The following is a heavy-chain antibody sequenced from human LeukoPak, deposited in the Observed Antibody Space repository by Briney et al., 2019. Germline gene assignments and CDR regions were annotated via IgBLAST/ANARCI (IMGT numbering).Heavy chain of an antibody. Sequence: GGSLRLSCATSGSSFNYFWRSWVRQAPGRGREWVANINKDGNKKYYADSVKGRFTISRDNAKKSLYLQMNSLRAEDTAVYYCARDAEVGTLFGVLSRYNWFDPWGQGALVTVSS. CDR1: GSSFNYFW. CDR2: INKDGNKK. J-gene: IGHJ5*02. CDR3: ARDAEVGTLFGVLSRYNWFDP. D-gene: IGHD3-3*01. V-gene: IGHV3-7*01.